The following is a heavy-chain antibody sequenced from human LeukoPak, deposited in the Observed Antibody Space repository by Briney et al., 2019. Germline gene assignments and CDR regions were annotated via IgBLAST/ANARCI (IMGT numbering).Heavy chain of an antibody. CDR1: GGSFSGYY. D-gene: IGHD5-24*01. V-gene: IGHV4-34*01. J-gene: IGHJ4*02. Sequence: PSETLSLTCAVYGGSFSGYYWSWIRQPPGKGLEWIGEINHSGSTNYNPSLKSRVTISVDTSKNQFSLKLSSVTAADTAVYYCAGSRDGYLSDYWGQGTLVTVSS. CDR3: AGSRDGYLSDY. CDR2: INHSGST.